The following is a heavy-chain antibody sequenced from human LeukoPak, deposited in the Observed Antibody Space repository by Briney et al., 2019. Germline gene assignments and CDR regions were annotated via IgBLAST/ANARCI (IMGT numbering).Heavy chain of an antibody. CDR2: IYYSGGT. CDR3: ASGYSYYEY. D-gene: IGHD5-18*01. V-gene: IGHV4-31*03. J-gene: IGHJ4*02. CDR1: GGSISSGGYY. Sequence: SETLSLTCTVSGGSISSGGYYWSWIRQHSGKGLEWIGYIYYSGGTYYSPSLKSRVTISVDTSKNQFSLNLTSVTAADTAVYYCASGYSYYEYWGQGSLVTVSS.